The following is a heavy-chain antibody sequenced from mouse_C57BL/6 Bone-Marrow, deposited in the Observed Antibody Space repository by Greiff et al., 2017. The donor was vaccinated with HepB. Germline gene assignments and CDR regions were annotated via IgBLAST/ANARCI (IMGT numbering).Heavy chain of an antibody. CDR2: IYPGNSDT. CDR1: GYTFTSYW. Sequence: VHVKQSGTVLARPGASVKMSCKTSGYTFTSYWMHWVKQRPGQGLEWIGAIYPGNSDTSYNQKFKGKAKLTAVTSASTAYMELSSLTNEDSAVYYCTRWGGRDYDAWYFDVWGTGTTVTVSS. J-gene: IGHJ1*03. D-gene: IGHD2-4*01. CDR3: TRWGGRDYDAWYFDV. V-gene: IGHV1-5*01.